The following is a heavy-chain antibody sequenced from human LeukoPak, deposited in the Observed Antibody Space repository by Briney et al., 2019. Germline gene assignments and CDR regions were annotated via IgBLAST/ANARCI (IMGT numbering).Heavy chain of an antibody. D-gene: IGHD6-13*01. J-gene: IGHJ4*02. V-gene: IGHV3-53*05. Sequence: GGSLRLSCAASGFTVSNNYMSWVRQAPGKKLEWVSDIYSDGTTFYADSVKGRFTISRDNSKNTLYLQMNSLRAEDTAVYYCANGPLGYSSSWYPDYWGQGTLVTVSS. CDR3: ANGPLGYSSSWYPDY. CDR2: IYSDGTT. CDR1: GFTVSNNY.